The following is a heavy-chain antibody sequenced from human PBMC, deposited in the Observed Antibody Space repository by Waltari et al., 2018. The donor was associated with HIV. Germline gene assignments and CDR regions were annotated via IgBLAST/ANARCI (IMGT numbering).Heavy chain of an antibody. D-gene: IGHD3-16*01. CDR1: GGSISSSSYY. J-gene: IGHJ4*02. Sequence: QLQLQESGPGLVKPSETLSLTCTVSGGSISSSSYYWGWIRQPPGKGLGWIGSIYYSGSTYYNPSLKSRVTISVDTSKNQFSLKLSAVTAADTAVYYWARDIVWGLVAYWGQGTLVTVSS. CDR2: IYYSGST. V-gene: IGHV4-39*07. CDR3: ARDIVWGLVAY.